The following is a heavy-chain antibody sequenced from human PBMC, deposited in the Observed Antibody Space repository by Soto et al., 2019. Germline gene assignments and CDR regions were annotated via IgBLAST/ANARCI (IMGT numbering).Heavy chain of an antibody. CDR1: GGSFSGYY. V-gene: IGHV4-34*01. Sequence: SETLSLTCAVYGGSFSGYYWSWIRQPPGKGLEWIGEINHSGSTNYNPSLKSRVTIAVDTSKNQFSLKRSSVTAADTAVYYCARGPIAAPWFDPWGQGTLVTVSS. J-gene: IGHJ5*02. D-gene: IGHD6-13*01. CDR3: ARGPIAAPWFDP. CDR2: INHSGST.